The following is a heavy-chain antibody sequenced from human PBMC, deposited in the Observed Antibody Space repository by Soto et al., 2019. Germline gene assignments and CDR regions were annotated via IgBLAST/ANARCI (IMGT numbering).Heavy chain of an antibody. CDR2: ISGSNGDT. CDR3: GRGGVAVSGTYDY. Sequence: VQLVQSGAEVKESGASVKVSCKASGYTFINYGVAWVRRAPGKGPEWMGWISGSNGDTKYAQNLQNRVSLTTDTSTNTAYMELRSLRADDTAMYFCGRGGVAVSGTYDYWGQGTLVTVSS. D-gene: IGHD6-19*01. CDR1: GYTFINYG. V-gene: IGHV1-18*01. J-gene: IGHJ4*02.